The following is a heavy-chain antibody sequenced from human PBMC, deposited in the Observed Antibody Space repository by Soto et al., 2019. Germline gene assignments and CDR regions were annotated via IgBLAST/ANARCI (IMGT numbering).Heavy chain of an antibody. CDR2: ISWNSGSI. D-gene: IGHD6-13*01. CDR3: AKDYSSSWYGAGGAFDV. Sequence: EVQLVESGGGLVQPGRSLRLSCAASGFTFDGYAMHWVRQAPGKGLEWVSGISWNSGSIGYADSVKGRFTISRDNAKNSLYLQMNSLRAEDTALYYCAKDYSSSWYGAGGAFDVWGQGTMVTVSS. V-gene: IGHV3-9*01. CDR1: GFTFDGYA. J-gene: IGHJ3*01.